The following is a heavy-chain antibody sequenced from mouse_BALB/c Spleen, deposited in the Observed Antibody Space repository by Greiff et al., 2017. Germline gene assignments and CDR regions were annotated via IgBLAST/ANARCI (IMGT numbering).Heavy chain of an antibody. V-gene: IGHV3-2*02. J-gene: IGHJ4*01. CDR2: ISYSGST. D-gene: IGHD2-1*01. CDR1: GYSITSDYA. Sequence: DVQLQESGHGLVKPSQSLSLTCTVTGYSITSDYAWNWIRQFPGNKLEWMGYISYSGSTSYNPSLKSRISITRDTSKNQFFLQLNSVTTEDTATYYCARGGNYDYAMDYWGQGTSVTVSS. CDR3: ARGGNYDYAMDY.